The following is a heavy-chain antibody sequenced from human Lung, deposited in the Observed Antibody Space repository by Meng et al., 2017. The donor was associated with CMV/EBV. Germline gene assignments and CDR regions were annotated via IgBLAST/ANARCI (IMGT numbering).Heavy chain of an antibody. Sequence: AAVKKPGASDKVSCKASGYTFTSYDINWGRQATGQGLEWMGWMNPNSGNTGYAQKFQGRVTMTRNTSISTAYMELSSLRSEDTAVYYCARGYCSGGSCPVFDPWGQGTLVTVSS. CDR3: ARGYCSGGSCPVFDP. D-gene: IGHD2-15*01. CDR1: GYTFTSYD. J-gene: IGHJ5*02. CDR2: MNPNSGNT. V-gene: IGHV1-8*01.